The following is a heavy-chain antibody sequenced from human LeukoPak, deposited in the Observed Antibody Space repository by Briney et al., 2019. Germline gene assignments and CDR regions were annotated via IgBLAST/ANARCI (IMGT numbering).Heavy chain of an antibody. D-gene: IGHD5-18*01. CDR3: ARDRTAMDHTEIDY. CDR1: GFTFSSYS. J-gene: IGHJ4*02. Sequence: GGSLRLSCAASGFTFSSYSMSWVRQAPGKGLEWVSSISSSSSYIYYADSVKGRFTISRDNAKNSLYLQMNSLRAEDTAVYYCARDRTAMDHTEIDYWGQGTLVTVSS. V-gene: IGHV3-21*01. CDR2: ISSSSSYI.